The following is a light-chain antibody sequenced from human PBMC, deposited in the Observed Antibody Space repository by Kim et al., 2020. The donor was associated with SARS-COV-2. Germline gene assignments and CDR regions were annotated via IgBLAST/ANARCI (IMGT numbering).Light chain of an antibody. CDR1: QSISSW. CDR2: KAS. V-gene: IGKV1-5*03. J-gene: IGKJ1*01. Sequence: DIQMTQFPSILSASVGDRVTITCRASQSISSWLAWYQPKPGKAPKLLIYKASSLESGVPSRFSGSGSGTEFTLTISSLQPDDFATYYCQQYNSYWTFGQGTKVDIK. CDR3: QQYNSYWT.